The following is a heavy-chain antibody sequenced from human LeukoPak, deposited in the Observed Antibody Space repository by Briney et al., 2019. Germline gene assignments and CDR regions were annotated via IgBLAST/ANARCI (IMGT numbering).Heavy chain of an antibody. V-gene: IGHV4-31*03. CDR2: IYYNGST. CDR3: ARDRSCSSTSCLTYYYYGMDV. D-gene: IGHD2-2*01. CDR1: GGSISSGGYY. J-gene: IGHJ6*02. Sequence: SETLSLTCTVSGGSISSGGYYWSWIRQHPGKGLEWIGYIYYNGSTYYNPSLKSRVTISVDTSKNQFSLKLSSVTAADTAVYYCARDRSCSSTSCLTYYYYGMDVWGQGTTVTVSS.